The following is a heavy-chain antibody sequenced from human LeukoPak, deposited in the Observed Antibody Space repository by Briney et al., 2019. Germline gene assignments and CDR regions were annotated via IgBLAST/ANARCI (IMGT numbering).Heavy chain of an antibody. CDR2: ISSGSSAI. CDR3: ARDASASSRELGLVD. D-gene: IGHD2-2*01. V-gene: IGHV3-21*01. J-gene: IGHJ4*02. CDR1: GFTFTTYS. Sequence: PGGSLRLSCEASGFTFTTYSMTWVRQAPGKGLEWVSIISSGSSAIFSADALKGRFTISRDDAKNLLYLDMNSLRAEDTAVYYCARDASASSRELGLVDWGQGTLVTVSS.